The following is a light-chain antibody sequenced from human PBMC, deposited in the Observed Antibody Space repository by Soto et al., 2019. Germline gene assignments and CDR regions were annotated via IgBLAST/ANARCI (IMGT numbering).Light chain of an antibody. CDR2: DVS. Sequence: QSALTQPRSVSGSPGQSVTISCTGTNSDIGGYNYVSWYQQHPGKAPKVIIYDVSRRPSGVPDRFSGSKSGNTASLTISGLQAEDEADYYCCSYAGTYSFGVFGGGTKLTVL. V-gene: IGLV2-11*01. CDR3: CSYAGTYSFGV. CDR1: NSDIGGYNY. J-gene: IGLJ3*02.